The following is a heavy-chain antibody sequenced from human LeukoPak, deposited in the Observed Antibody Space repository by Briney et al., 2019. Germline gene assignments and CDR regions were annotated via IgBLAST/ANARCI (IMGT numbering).Heavy chain of an antibody. CDR3: ARDLPSGYSIDY. V-gene: IGHV3-48*01. J-gene: IGHJ4*02. Sequence: PGGSLRLSCAASGFTFDTYSMNWVRQAPGKGLEWVSYINGHSDAIYYADSAKGRFTISRDNAKNPLYLQMNSLRAEDTAVYYCARDLPSGYSIDYWGQGTLVTVSS. CDR2: INGHSDAI. CDR1: GFTFDTYS. D-gene: IGHD2-15*01.